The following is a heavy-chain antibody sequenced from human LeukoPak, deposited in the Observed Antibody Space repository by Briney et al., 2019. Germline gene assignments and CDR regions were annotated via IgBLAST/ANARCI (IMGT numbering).Heavy chain of an antibody. J-gene: IGHJ4*02. V-gene: IGHV4-4*07. CDR3: ASAGLHSSESGNNFWRYYFEY. CDR1: GGSISSYY. Sequence: SETLSLTCTVSGGSISSYYWSWIRQPAGKGLEWIGRIYTSGSTNYNPSLKSRVTMSVDTSKSQFSLTLTSVTAADTAVYFCASAGLHSSESGNNFWRYYFEYWGQGALVTVSS. D-gene: IGHD3-10*01. CDR2: IYTSGST.